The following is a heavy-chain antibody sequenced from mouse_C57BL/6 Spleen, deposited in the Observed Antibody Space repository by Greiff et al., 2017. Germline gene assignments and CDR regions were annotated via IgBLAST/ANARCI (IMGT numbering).Heavy chain of an antibody. V-gene: IGHV2-5*01. J-gene: IGHJ4*01. D-gene: IGHD1-1*01. CDR1: GFSLTSYG. Sequence: VMLVESGPGLVQPSQSLSITCTVSGFSLTSYGVHWVRQSPGKGLEWLGVIWRGGSTDYNAAFMSRLSITKDNSKSQVFFKMNSLQADDTAIYYCAKNYYYGSSSYAMDYWGQGTSVTVSS. CDR3: AKNYYYGSSSYAMDY. CDR2: IWRGGST.